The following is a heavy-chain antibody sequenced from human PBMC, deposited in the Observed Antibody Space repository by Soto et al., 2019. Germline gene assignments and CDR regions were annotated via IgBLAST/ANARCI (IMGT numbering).Heavy chain of an antibody. D-gene: IGHD3-10*01. V-gene: IGHV1-69*17. J-gene: IGHJ4*02. CDR2: LVPLFGIG. CDR3: ATSASFYAPGRNVFRHPFDF. CDR1: GGTFNNFA. Sequence: QVQLVQSGAEVKKPGSSVKVSCKASGGTFNNFAISWVRQAPGQGLEWMGGLVPLFGIGNYAQKFEGRVTITADNSTTTAYLELSPLRSEDTAVYYCATSASFYAPGRNVFRHPFDFGGQATLVTVSS.